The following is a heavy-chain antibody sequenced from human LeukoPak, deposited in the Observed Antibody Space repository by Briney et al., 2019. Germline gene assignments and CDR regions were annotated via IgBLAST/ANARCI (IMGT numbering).Heavy chain of an antibody. J-gene: IGHJ6*02. D-gene: IGHD3-10*01. V-gene: IGHV1-18*04. CDR1: GYTFINYY. CDR2: INPNSGGT. CDR3: ARDGWSSGSREGYYYYGMDV. Sequence: GASVKVSCKAPGYTFINYYINWVRQAPGQGLEWLGRINPNSGGTNYAQKLQGRVTMTTDTSTSTAYMELRSLRSDDTAVYYCARDGWSSGSREGYYYYGMDVWGQGTTVTVSS.